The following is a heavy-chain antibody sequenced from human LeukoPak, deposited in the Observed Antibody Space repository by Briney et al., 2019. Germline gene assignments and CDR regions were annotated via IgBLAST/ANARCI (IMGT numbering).Heavy chain of an antibody. CDR1: GGSISSYY. CDR2: IYTSGST. V-gene: IGHV4-4*08. D-gene: IGHD3-22*01. CDR3: ARLYYYDSSGYYLGYYYYYMDV. Sequence: RSSETLSLTCTVSGGSISSYYWSWIRQPPGKGLEWIGYIYTSGSTNYNPSLKSRVTISVDTSKNQFSLKLSSVTAADTAVYYCARLYYYDSSGYYLGYYYYYMDVWGKGTTVTVSS. J-gene: IGHJ6*03.